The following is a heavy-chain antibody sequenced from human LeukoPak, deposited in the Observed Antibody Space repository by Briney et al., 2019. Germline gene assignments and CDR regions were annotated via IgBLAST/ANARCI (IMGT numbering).Heavy chain of an antibody. CDR1: GGSISSGDYS. CDR3: ARSSSYDSSGYYFDY. D-gene: IGHD3-22*01. J-gene: IGHJ4*02. CDR2: IYYSGST. V-gene: IGHV4-31*11. Sequence: SQTLSLTCAVSGGSISSGDYSWSWIRQHPGKGLEWIGYIYYSGSTYYNPSLKSRVTISVDTSKNQFSLKLSSVTAADTAVYYCARSSSYDSSGYYFDYWGQGTLVTVSS.